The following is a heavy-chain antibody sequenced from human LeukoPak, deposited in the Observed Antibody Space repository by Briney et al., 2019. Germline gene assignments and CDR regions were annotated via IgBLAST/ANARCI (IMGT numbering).Heavy chain of an antibody. D-gene: IGHD1-14*01. V-gene: IGHV3-48*03. Sequence: GGSLRLSCAASGFTFSSYEMNWVRQAPGKGLEWVSYISSGSNIYYADSVKGRFTISRDNAKNSLYLQMNSLRAEDTAVYYYARDKPDQPGFDYWGQGTLVTVSS. J-gene: IGHJ4*02. CDR1: GFTFSSYE. CDR2: ISSGSNI. CDR3: ARDKPDQPGFDY.